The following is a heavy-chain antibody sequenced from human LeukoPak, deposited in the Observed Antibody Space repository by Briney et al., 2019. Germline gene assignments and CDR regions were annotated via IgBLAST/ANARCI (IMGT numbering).Heavy chain of an antibody. Sequence: SETLSLTCTVSGGSISSYYWSWIRQPPGKGLEWIGYIYYSGSTNYNPSLKSRVTISVDTSKNQFSLRLSSVTAADTAVYYCARAMEMVGAFDIWGQGTMVTVSS. CDR2: IYYSGST. J-gene: IGHJ3*02. CDR3: ARAMEMVGAFDI. D-gene: IGHD5-24*01. V-gene: IGHV4-59*01. CDR1: GGSISSYY.